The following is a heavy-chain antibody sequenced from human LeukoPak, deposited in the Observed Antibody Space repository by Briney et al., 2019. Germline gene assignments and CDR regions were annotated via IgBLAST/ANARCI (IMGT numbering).Heavy chain of an antibody. J-gene: IGHJ3*02. V-gene: IGHV4-59*12. CDR1: GGSISSYY. Sequence: SETLSLTCTVSGGSISSYYWSWIRQPPRKGLEWSGYTYYSGSTNCNPSLKSRVTISVDTSKNQFSLKLSSVTAADTAVYYCARDLPSLLRPDLGEDDAFDIWGQGTMVTVSS. CDR3: ARDLPSLLRPDLGEDDAFDI. D-gene: IGHD1-26*01. CDR2: TYYSGST.